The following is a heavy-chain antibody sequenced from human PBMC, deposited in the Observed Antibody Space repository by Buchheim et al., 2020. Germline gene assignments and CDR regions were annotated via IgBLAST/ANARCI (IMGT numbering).Heavy chain of an antibody. V-gene: IGHV3-23*01. CDR2: IRIGGYSR. J-gene: IGHJ4*02. Sequence: VHLLESGGGLVQPGGSLRLSCVMSGFSFSNSGMSWVRQAPGKGLEWVSSIRIGGYSRLYAESVKGRFTVSRDESKNTLYLQMGSLRAEDTATYYCAKELRPNDYWGQGT. CDR3: AKELRPNDY. D-gene: IGHD3-16*01. CDR1: GFSFSNSG.